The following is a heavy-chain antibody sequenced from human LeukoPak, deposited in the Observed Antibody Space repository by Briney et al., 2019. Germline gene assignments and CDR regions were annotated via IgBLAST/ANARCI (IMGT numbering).Heavy chain of an antibody. D-gene: IGHD2-2*01. J-gene: IGHJ5*02. CDR3: ARKVVPAARPHNWFDP. Sequence: SETLSLTCAVSSGSISSNNWWSWVRPPPGKGLEWIGEINHSGSTNYNPSLKSRVTISVDTSKNQFSLKLSSVTAADTAVYYCARKVVPAARPHNWFDPWGQGTLVTVSS. V-gene: IGHV4-4*02. CDR2: INHSGST. CDR1: SGSISSNNW.